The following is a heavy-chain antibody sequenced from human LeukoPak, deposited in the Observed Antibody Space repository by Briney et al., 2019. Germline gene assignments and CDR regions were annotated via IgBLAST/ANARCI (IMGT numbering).Heavy chain of an antibody. J-gene: IGHJ6*02. CDR1: GFTFSCYT. CDR2: ISGSGGST. D-gene: IGHD2-2*01. V-gene: IGHV3-23*01. CDR3: ASVPAAIWGAPPDV. Sequence: GGSLRLSCAASGFTFSCYTMNWVRQAPGKGLEWISSISGSGGSTYYADSVKGRFAISRDNSKNTLYLQMNSLRAEDTAVYYCASVPAAIWGAPPDVWGQGTTVTVSS.